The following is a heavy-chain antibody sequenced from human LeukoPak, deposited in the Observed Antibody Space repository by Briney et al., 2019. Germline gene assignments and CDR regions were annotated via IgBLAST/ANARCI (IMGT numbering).Heavy chain of an antibody. V-gene: IGHV3-23*01. J-gene: IGHJ4*02. CDR3: AKDVDTAMVGPLNY. D-gene: IGHD5-18*01. CDR2: IGGSGGST. CDR1: GFTFSSYA. Sequence: PGGSLRLSCAASGFTFSSYAMNWVRQAPGKGLEWVSAIGGSGGSTYYADSVKGRFTISRDNSKNTLYLQMNSLRAEDTAVYYCAKDVDTAMVGPLNYWGQGTLVTVSS.